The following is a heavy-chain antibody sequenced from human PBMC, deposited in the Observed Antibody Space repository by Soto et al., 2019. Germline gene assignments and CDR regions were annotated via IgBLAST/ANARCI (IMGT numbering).Heavy chain of an antibody. Sequence: PSETLSLTCTVSGGSISSSSYYWGWIRQPPGKGLEWIGSIYYSGSTYYNPSLKSRVTISVDTSKNQFSLKLSSVTAADTAVYYCARHKTAGDGTHYYDHPEFPFDYWGQGTLVTVSS. CDR1: GGSISSSSYY. CDR2: IYYSGST. CDR3: ARHKTAGDGTHYYDHPEFPFDY. D-gene: IGHD3-22*01. V-gene: IGHV4-39*01. J-gene: IGHJ4*02.